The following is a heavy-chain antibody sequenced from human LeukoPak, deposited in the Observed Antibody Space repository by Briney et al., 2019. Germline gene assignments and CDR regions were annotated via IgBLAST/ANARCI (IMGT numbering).Heavy chain of an antibody. J-gene: IGHJ4*02. CDR3: AREREYYYDSSGYPTHYFDY. CDR1: GFTFSSYS. V-gene: IGHV3-21*01. CDR2: ISSSSYI. D-gene: IGHD3-22*01. Sequence: GGSLRLSCAASGFTFSSYSMNWVRQAPGKGLEWVSSISSSSYIYYADSVKGRFTISRDNAKNSLYLQMNSLRAEDTAVYYCAREREYYYDSSGYPTHYFDYWGQGTLVTVSS.